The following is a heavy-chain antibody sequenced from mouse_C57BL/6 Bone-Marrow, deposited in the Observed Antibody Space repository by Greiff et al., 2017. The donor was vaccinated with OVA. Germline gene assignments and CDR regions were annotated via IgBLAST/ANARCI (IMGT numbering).Heavy chain of an antibody. J-gene: IGHJ1*03. CDR1: GFTFSDFY. D-gene: IGHD2-4*01. Sequence: EVKLMESGGGLVQSGRSLRLSCATSGFTFSDFYMEWVRQAPGKGLEWIAASRNKANDYTTEYSASVKGRFIVSRDTSQSILYLQMNALRAEDTAIYYCARDAGSMITTGYFVVWGTGTTVTVSS. CDR3: ARDAGSMITTGYFVV. V-gene: IGHV7-1*01. CDR2: SRNKANDYTT.